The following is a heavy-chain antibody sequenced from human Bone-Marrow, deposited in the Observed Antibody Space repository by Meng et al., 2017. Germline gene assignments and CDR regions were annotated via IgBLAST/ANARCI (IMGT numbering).Heavy chain of an antibody. CDR1: GGSFSGYY. D-gene: IGHD6-19*01. J-gene: IGHJ4*02. CDR3: ARGARVAGTDY. V-gene: IGHV4-34*01. CDR2: INHSGST. Sequence: QVQLPQWGAGLLKPSETLSLPCAVYGGSFSGYYWSWIRQPPGRGLEWIGEINHSGSTNYNPSLKSRVTISVDTSKNQFSLKLSSVTAADTAVYYCARGARVAGTDYWGQGTLVTVSS.